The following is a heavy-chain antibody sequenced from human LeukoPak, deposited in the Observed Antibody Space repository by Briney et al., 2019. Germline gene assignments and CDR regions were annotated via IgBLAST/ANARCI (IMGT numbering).Heavy chain of an antibody. CDR1: GFTFSSYA. J-gene: IGHJ4*02. CDR3: AKSPYGGNAQYYFDT. Sequence: GGSLRLSCAASGFTFSSYAMSWVRQAPGKGLEWVSAISGSGGSTYYADSVKGRFTISRDNSKNTLYLQMNSLRAEDAAVYYCAKSPYGGNAQYYFDTGAREPWSPSPQ. CDR2: ISGSGGST. V-gene: IGHV3-23*01. D-gene: IGHD4-23*01.